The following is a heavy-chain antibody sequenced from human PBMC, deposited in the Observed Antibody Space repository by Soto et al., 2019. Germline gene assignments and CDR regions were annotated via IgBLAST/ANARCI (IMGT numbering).Heavy chain of an antibody. CDR1: GGSLSSGGYS. V-gene: IGHV4-39*01. CDR2: SYYSGST. Sequence: QLQLQESVPGLVKPSGTLSLTCTVSGGSLSSGGYSWGWIRQPPGKGLEWIGGSYYSGSTYYNPSLKSRVTISVDASKHQSSVNLSSVGAAYRAVYYCARSFRIVVVAAASLWFDPWGKDTLVTVAS. D-gene: IGHD2-2*01. CDR3: ARSFRIVVVAAASLWFDP. J-gene: IGHJ5*02.